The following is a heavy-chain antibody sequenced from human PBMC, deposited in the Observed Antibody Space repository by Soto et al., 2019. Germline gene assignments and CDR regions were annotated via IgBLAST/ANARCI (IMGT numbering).Heavy chain of an antibody. D-gene: IGHD4-17*01. CDR2: IIPILGIA. J-gene: IGHJ4*02. V-gene: IGHV1-69*04. CDR3: ARDDGDFLFDY. CDR1: GGTFSSYT. Sequence: SVKVGCKASGGTFSSYTNSRVRQAAGQGLEWMGRIIPILGIANYAQKFQGRVTITADKPTSTAYMELSSLRSEDTAVYYCARDDGDFLFDYWGQGTLVTAPQ.